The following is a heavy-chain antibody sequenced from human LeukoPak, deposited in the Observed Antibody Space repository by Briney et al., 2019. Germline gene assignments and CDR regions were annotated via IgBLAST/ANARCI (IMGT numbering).Heavy chain of an antibody. CDR2: INHSGST. CDR3: ATSAYYYDSSGYPQSAWFDP. J-gene: IGHJ5*02. CDR1: GGSFSGYY. Sequence: SETLSLTCAVYGGSFSGYYWSWIRQPPGKGLEWIGEINHSGSTNYNPSLKSRVTISVDTSKNQFSLKLSSVTAADTAVYYCATSAYYYDSSGYPQSAWFDPWGQGTLVTASS. D-gene: IGHD3-22*01. V-gene: IGHV4-34*01.